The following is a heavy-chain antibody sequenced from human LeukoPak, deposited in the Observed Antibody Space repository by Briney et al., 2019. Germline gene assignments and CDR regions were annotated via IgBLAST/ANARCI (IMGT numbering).Heavy chain of an antibody. CDR3: ATGQSGYSYGYVLDY. CDR1: GFTFSSYG. CDR2: IRYDGSNK. V-gene: IGHV3-30*02. D-gene: IGHD5-18*01. Sequence: PGGSLRLSCAPSGFTFSSYGMHWVRQAPGKGLEWVAFIRYDGSNKYYADSVKGRFTISRDNSKNTLYLQMNSLRAEDTAVYYCATGQSGYSYGYVLDYWGQGTLVTFSS. J-gene: IGHJ4*02.